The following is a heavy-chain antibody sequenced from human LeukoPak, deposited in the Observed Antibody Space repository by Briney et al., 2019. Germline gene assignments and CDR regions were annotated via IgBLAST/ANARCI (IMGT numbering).Heavy chain of an antibody. CDR3: ARGDWQYINNWSNWFDP. CDR2: VDSNGTT. Sequence: PSETLSLTCTVSGGSISSGGYFWTWIRQPAGMALQRFVRVDSNGTTNYNPSLKSRVTILVDTSKNQFSLKLSSVTAADTAVYYCARGDWQYINNWSNWFDPWGQGTLVTVSS. J-gene: IGHJ5*02. CDR1: GGSISSGGYF. V-gene: IGHV4-61*02. D-gene: IGHD1-1*01.